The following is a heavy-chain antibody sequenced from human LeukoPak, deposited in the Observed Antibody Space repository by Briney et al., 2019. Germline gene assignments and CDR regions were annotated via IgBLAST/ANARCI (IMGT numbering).Heavy chain of an antibody. V-gene: IGHV3-9*01. Sequence: GRSLRLSRAASGFTFDDYAMHWVRHAPGEGLEWVSGISWNSGSIGYADSVKGRFTISRDNAKNSLYLQMNSLRAEDTALYYCAKDVAAAGYDAFDIWGQGTMVTVSS. D-gene: IGHD6-13*01. CDR2: ISWNSGSI. CDR1: GFTFDDYA. CDR3: AKDVAAAGYDAFDI. J-gene: IGHJ3*02.